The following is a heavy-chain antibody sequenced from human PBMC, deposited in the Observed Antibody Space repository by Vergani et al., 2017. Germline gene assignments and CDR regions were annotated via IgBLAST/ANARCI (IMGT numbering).Heavy chain of an antibody. J-gene: IGHJ3*02. Sequence: QVQLQESGPGLVKPSQTLSLTCTVSGGSISSYYWSWIRQPPGKGLEWIGYIYYSGSTNYNPSLKSRVTISVDTSKNQFSLKLSSVTAADTAVYYCARTGAYYDFWSGYSGGAFDIWGLGTMVTVSS. CDR1: GGSISSYY. CDR2: IYYSGST. D-gene: IGHD3-3*01. CDR3: ARTGAYYDFWSGYSGGAFDI. V-gene: IGHV4-59*01.